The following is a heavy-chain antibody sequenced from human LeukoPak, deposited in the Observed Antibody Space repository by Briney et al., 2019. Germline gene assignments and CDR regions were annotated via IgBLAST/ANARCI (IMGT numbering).Heavy chain of an antibody. Sequence: ASVTVSCKASGYTFRSHDINWVRQAIGQGLEWMGWVSPKTGRTGYAQKFQGRVYMTTNASLSTAYMELSSLRSDDTAVYFCARESERNDGWFDPWGQGTLVTVSS. CDR2: VSPKTGRT. CDR3: ARESERNDGWFDP. CDR1: GYTFRSHD. V-gene: IGHV1-8*01. D-gene: IGHD1-1*01. J-gene: IGHJ5*02.